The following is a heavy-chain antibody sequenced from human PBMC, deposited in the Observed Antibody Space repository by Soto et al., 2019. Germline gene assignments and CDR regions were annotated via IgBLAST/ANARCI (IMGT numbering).Heavy chain of an antibody. Sequence: QVQLQESGPGLVKPSETLSLTCTVSGGSISSYYWSWIRQPPGKGLEWIGYIYYSGSTNYNPSLKRRLTISVDTSKNQFSLKLSSGTAADTAVYYCARRYGSCFDIWGQGTMVTVSS. CDR1: GGSISSYY. J-gene: IGHJ3*02. D-gene: IGHD3-10*01. V-gene: IGHV4-59*08. CDR3: ARRYGSCFDI. CDR2: IYYSGST.